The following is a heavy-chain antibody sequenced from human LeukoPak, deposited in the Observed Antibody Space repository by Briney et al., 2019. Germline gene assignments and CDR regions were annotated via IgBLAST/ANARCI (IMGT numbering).Heavy chain of an antibody. CDR2: ICPGRIHT. V-gene: IGHV3-21*01. CDR1: GFTFNTYG. Sequence: GGSLRLSCAASGFTFNTYGMNWVRQAPGKGLEWLSYICPGRIHTYYADSVRRRFVISRDDAKSSLYLQLSSLRAEDTAVYYCARDYVTMAPDYGGLGTLVTVSS. D-gene: IGHD3-10*02. J-gene: IGHJ4*02. CDR3: ARDYVTMAPDY.